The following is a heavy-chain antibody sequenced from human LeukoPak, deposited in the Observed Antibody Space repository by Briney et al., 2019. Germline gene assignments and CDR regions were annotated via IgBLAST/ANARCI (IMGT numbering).Heavy chain of an antibody. Sequence: SETLSLTCTVSGGSISSYYWSWIRQPAGKGLEWIGRIYTSGSTNYNPSLKSRVTVSVDTSKNQFFLKLSSVTAADTAVYYCARGVNIVVPAARGWFDPWGQGTLVTVSS. D-gene: IGHD2-2*01. CDR2: IYTSGST. CDR1: GGSISSYY. V-gene: IGHV4-4*07. J-gene: IGHJ5*02. CDR3: ARGVNIVVPAARGWFDP.